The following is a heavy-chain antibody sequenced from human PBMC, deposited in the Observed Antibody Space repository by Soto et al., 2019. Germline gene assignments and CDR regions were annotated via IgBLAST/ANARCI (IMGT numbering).Heavy chain of an antibody. CDR2: IWYDGSNK. CDR1: GFTFRSYG. J-gene: IGHJ6*02. V-gene: IGHV3-33*01. CDR3: ARVHSCSSTSCYNRAEDSSSWYVGYYGMDV. D-gene: IGHD2-2*02. Sequence: PGGSLRLSCAASGFTFRSYGMHWVRQAPGKGLEWVAVIWYDGSNKYYADSVKGRFTISRDNSKNTLYLQMNSLRAEDTAVYYCARVHSCSSTSCYNRAEDSSSWYVGYYGMDVWGQGTTVTVSS.